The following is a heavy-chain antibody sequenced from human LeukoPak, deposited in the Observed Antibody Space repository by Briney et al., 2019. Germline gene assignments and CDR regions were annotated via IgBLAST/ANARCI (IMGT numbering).Heavy chain of an antibody. D-gene: IGHD5-12*01. V-gene: IGHV3-7*01. J-gene: IGHJ4*02. CDR2: IKQDGSEK. CDR1: GFTFSSYW. CDR3: ARASSGYEDGFDY. Sequence: GGSLRLSCEASGFTFSSYWMSWVRQAPGKGLEWVANIKQDGSEKKYLDSVKGRFTISRDNAKNSMYLQMNSLRAEDTAVYYCARASSGYEDGFDYWGQGTLVAVSS.